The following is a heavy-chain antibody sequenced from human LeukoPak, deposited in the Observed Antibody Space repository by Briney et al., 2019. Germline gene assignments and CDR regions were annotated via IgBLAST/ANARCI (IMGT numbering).Heavy chain of an antibody. Sequence: PGGSLRLSCAASGFTFSSYGMHWVRQAPGKGLEWVALISYDGSNKYYADSVKGRFTISRDNSKNTLYLQMNSLRAEDTAVYYCAKDPYDSGGYFAYWGQGTRVTVSS. V-gene: IGHV3-30*18. D-gene: IGHD3-22*01. J-gene: IGHJ4*02. CDR2: ISYDGSNK. CDR1: GFTFSSYG. CDR3: AKDPYDSGGYFAY.